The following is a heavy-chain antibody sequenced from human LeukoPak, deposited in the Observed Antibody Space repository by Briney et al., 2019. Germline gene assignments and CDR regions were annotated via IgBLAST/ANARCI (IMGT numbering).Heavy chain of an antibody. CDR2: IYSGDSDT. Sequence: GESLKISCKASGYSLSNYWIGWVRQMPGKGLEWMGIIYSGDSDTRYSPSFQGQVTISADKSINTAYLQWSSLKASDTGMYYCARRGERATIDFWGQGTLVTVSS. J-gene: IGHJ4*02. V-gene: IGHV5-51*01. D-gene: IGHD1/OR15-1a*01. CDR1: GYSLSNYW. CDR3: ARRGERATIDF.